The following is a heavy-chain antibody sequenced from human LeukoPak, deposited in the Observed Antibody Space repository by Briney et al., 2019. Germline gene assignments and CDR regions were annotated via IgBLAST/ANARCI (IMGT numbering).Heavy chain of an antibody. Sequence: GGSLRLSCAASGFTVSRYNMNWVRQAPGKGLEWVAVIRYDASEKYYADSVKGRFTISRDNPKNTLYLQMNSLRAEDTALYYCAKEITGGLDVWGPGTTVIVSS. V-gene: IGHV3-30*18. CDR1: GFTVSRYN. D-gene: IGHD3-16*01. CDR2: IRYDASEK. CDR3: AKEITGGLDV. J-gene: IGHJ6*02.